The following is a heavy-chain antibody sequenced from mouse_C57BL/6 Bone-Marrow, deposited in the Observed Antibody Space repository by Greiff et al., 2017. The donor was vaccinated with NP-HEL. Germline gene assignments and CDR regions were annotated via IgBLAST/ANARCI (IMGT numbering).Heavy chain of an antibody. CDR2: INPGSGGT. CDR3: ARWGLG. J-gene: IGHJ3*01. CDR1: GYAFTNYL. V-gene: IGHV1-54*01. Sequence: VQLQQSGAELVRPGTSVKVSCKASGYAFTNYLIEWVKQRPGQGLEWIGVINPGSGGTNYNEKFKGKATLTADKSSSTAYMQLSSLTSEDSAVYFCARWGLGWGQGTLVTVSA.